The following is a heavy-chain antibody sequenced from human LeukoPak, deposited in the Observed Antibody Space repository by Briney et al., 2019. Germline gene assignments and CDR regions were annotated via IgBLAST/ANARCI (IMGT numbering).Heavy chain of an antibody. Sequence: SETLSLTCTVSGGSISSGDYYWSWIRQPPGKGLEWIGYIYYSGSTYYNPSLKSRVTISVDTSNNQFSLKLSSVTAADTAVYYCARVTYPYYYYGMDVWGRGTTATVSS. CDR3: ARVTYPYYYYGMDV. V-gene: IGHV4-30-4*01. D-gene: IGHD1-14*01. J-gene: IGHJ6*02. CDR2: IYYSGST. CDR1: GGSISSGDYY.